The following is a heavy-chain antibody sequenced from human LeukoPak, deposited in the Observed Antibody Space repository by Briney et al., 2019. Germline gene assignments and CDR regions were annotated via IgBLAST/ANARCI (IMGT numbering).Heavy chain of an antibody. CDR3: ARDRAGRYFDN. V-gene: IGHV3-33*08. D-gene: IGHD3-10*01. J-gene: IGHJ4*02. CDR1: GFTFSSYA. CDR2: IWYDASLK. Sequence: PGGSLRLSCAASGFTFSSYAMSWVRQAPGKGLEWVAVIWYDASLKFYVDSVKGRFTISRDNSKNTQYLQMNSLRIEDTAVYYCARDRAGRYFDNWGQGTLVTVSS.